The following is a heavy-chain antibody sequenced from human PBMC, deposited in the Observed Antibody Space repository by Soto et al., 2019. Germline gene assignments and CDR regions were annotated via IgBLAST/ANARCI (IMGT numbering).Heavy chain of an antibody. J-gene: IGHJ4*02. D-gene: IGHD2-15*01. CDR3: ARIYCSGGSCYHFDY. V-gene: IGHV4-39*01. CDR1: GGSISSSSYY. CDR2: IYYSGST. Sequence: QLQLQESGPGLVKPSETLSLTCTVSGGSISSSSYYWGWIRQPPGKGLEWIGSIYYSGSTYYNPSIKSRVTISVDTSKNQFSLKLSSVTAADTAVYYCARIYCSGGSCYHFDYWGQGTLVTVSS.